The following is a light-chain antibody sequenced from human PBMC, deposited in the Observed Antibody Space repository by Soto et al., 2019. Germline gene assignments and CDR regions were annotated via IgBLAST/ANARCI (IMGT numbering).Light chain of an antibody. CDR1: QSISGN. CDR2: GAS. Sequence: EILMTQSPSTLPVSPGEGGTLSCRASQSISGNLAWYQQKPGQAPRLLIYGASTRATGIPARFSGSGSGTEFTLTIGSLESDDFEVYYCQQYENWPRTFGQGTKVDIK. V-gene: IGKV3-15*01. CDR3: QQYENWPRT. J-gene: IGKJ1*01.